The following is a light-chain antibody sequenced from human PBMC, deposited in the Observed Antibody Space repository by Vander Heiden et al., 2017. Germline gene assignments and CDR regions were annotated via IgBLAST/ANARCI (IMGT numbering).Light chain of an antibody. CDR3: QQYGSSAYT. CDR2: GAS. V-gene: IGKV3-20*01. Sequence: VSCRASQSVSSSYLAWYQQKPGQAPRLLIYGASSRDTGIPDRFSGSGSGTDFTLTISRLEPEDFAVYYCQQYGSSAYTFGQGTKLEIK. CDR1: QSVSSSY. J-gene: IGKJ2*01.